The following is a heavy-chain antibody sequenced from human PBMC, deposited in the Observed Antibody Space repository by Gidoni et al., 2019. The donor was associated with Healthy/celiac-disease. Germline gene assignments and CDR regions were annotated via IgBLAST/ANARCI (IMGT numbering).Heavy chain of an antibody. Sequence: HLQLQESGPGLVKPSETPSLTCTVSGGSISSSSYYWGWSRQPPGKGLEWIGSIYYSGSTYYNPSLKSRVTISVDMSKNQFSLKLSSVTAADTAVYYCARHVPAAISTPSWFDPWGQGTLVTVSS. CDR1: GGSISSSSYY. CDR2: IYYSGST. D-gene: IGHD2-2*01. V-gene: IGHV4-39*01. CDR3: ARHVPAAISTPSWFDP. J-gene: IGHJ5*02.